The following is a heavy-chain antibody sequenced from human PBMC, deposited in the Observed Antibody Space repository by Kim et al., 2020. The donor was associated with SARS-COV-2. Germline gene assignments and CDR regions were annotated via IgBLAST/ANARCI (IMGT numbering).Heavy chain of an antibody. V-gene: IGHV1-69*13. CDR3: AREQYHDGPGSDNYGMDV. CDR2: IIPLFGEA. CDR1: GGSFRNSG. J-gene: IGHJ6*02. D-gene: IGHD3-10*01. Sequence: SVKVSFKASGGSFRNSGFSWVRQAPGQGLEWMGGIIPLFGEANYAQKFQGRVTITADESTRTVYLGLSGLRSEDTAMYYCAREQYHDGPGSDNYGMDVWGQGTTVIVSS.